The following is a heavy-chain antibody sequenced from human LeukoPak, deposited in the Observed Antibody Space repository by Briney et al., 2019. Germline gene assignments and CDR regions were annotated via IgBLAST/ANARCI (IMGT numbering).Heavy chain of an antibody. J-gene: IGHJ5*02. CDR2: ISGSGGST. CDR1: GFTFSSYA. CDR3: AKDASFMITFGGVIVPDWFDP. V-gene: IGHV3-23*01. Sequence: PGGSLRLSCAASGFTFSSYAMSWVRQAPGKGLEWVSAISGSGGSTYYADSVKGRFIISRDNSKNTLYLQMNSLRAEDTAVYYCAKDASFMITFGGVIVPDWFDPWGQGTLVTVSS. D-gene: IGHD3-16*02.